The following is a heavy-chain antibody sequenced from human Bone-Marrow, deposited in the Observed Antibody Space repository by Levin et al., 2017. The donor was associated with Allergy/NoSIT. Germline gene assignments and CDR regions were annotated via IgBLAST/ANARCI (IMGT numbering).Heavy chain of an antibody. J-gene: IGHJ4*02. Sequence: GESLKISCKVSGYTLTELSMHWVRQAPGKGLEWMGGFDPEDGETIYAQKFQGRVTMTEDTSTDTAYMELSSLRSEDTAVHYCAGGSGSYYNVNYWGQGTLVTVSS. D-gene: IGHD3-10*01. CDR1: GYTLTELS. CDR3: AGGSGSYYNVNY. V-gene: IGHV1-24*01. CDR2: FDPEDGET.